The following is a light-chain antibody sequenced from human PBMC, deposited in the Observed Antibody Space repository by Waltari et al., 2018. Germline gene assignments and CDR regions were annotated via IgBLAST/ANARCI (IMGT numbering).Light chain of an antibody. J-gene: IGLJ3*02. V-gene: IGLV3-9*01. CDR1: NLGKKN. CDR3: QVWDSSWV. CDR2: RDS. Sequence: SYELTQPPSVSVALGQTATIPCGGNNLGKKNVHWYQQKAGQAPVLVIYRDSNRPSGIPERFSGSNSRNAATLTISRVQADDAADYYCQVWDSSWVFGGGSKLTVL.